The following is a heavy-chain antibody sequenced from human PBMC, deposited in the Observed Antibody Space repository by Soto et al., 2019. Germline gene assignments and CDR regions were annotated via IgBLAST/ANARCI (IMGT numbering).Heavy chain of an antibody. Sequence: ASVKVSCKASGGTFSSYTISWVRQAPGQGLEWMGRIIPILGIANYAQKFQGRVTITADKSTSTAYMELSSLRSEDTAVYYCARSGITGTERAKILTSYYYYMDVWGKGTTVTVSS. J-gene: IGHJ6*03. V-gene: IGHV1-69*02. CDR3: ARSGITGTERAKILTSYYYYMDV. D-gene: IGHD1-20*01. CDR2: IIPILGIA. CDR1: GGTFSSYT.